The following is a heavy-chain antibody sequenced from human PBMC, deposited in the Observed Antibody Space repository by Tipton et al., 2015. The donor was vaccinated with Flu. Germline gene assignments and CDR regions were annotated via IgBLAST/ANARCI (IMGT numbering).Heavy chain of an antibody. J-gene: IGHJ4*02. V-gene: IGHV3-30*18. CDR3: TKGRVPDYLSPDH. D-gene: IGHD3-10*01. Sequence: SLRLSCAASGFTFSTYAMHWVRQAPGKGLEWVAAISFDGSNKYYIDSVRGRFTISRDNYKNTLFLQMNSLRPDDTALYYCTKGRVPDYLSPDHWGQGTLVTVSS. CDR2: ISFDGSNK. CDR1: GFTFSTYA.